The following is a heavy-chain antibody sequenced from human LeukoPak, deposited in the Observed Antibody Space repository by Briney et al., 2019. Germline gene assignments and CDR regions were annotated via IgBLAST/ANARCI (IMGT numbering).Heavy chain of an antibody. V-gene: IGHV1-2*02. Sequence: ASVKVSCKASGYTFAGYYMHWVRQAPGQGLEWMGWINPNSGGTNYAQKFQGRVTMTRDTSISTAYMELSRLRSDDTAVYYCARVLAVAGTLRYWGQGTLVTVSS. J-gene: IGHJ4*02. CDR2: INPNSGGT. CDR1: GYTFAGYY. D-gene: IGHD6-19*01. CDR3: ARVLAVAGTLRY.